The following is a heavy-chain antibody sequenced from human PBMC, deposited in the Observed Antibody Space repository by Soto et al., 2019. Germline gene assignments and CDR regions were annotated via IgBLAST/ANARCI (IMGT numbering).Heavy chain of an antibody. CDR1: GGSISSYY. J-gene: IGHJ4*02. Sequence: QVQLQESGPGLVKPSETLSLTCNVSGGSISSYYWCWIRQPPGKGLEWIGCIYYSGSTNYNPSLKSGVTISVDTAKNQFSLKLSSVTAADTAVYYCARSGGYYFDFWGQGTLVTVSS. CDR3: ARSGGYYFDF. V-gene: IGHV4-59*01. D-gene: IGHD2-15*01. CDR2: IYYSGST.